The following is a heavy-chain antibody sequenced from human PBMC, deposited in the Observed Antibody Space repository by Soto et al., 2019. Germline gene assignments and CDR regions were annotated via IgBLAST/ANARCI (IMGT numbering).Heavy chain of an antibody. V-gene: IGHV1-69*04. CDR3: ARDPYDSSGYYFDAFDI. CDR1: GGTFSSYT. D-gene: IGHD3-22*01. CDR2: IIPILGIA. J-gene: IGHJ3*02. Sequence: ASVKVSCKASGGTFSSYTISWVRQAPGQGLEWMGRIIPILGIANYAQKFQGRVTITADKSTSTAYMELSSLRSEDTAVYYCARDPYDSSGYYFDAFDIWGQGTMVTVSS.